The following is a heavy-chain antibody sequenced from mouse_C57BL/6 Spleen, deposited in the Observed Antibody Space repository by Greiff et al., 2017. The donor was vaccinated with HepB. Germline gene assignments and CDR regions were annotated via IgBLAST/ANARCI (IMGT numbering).Heavy chain of an antibody. D-gene: IGHD1-2*01. V-gene: IGHV1-54*01. Sequence: VKLQESGAELVRPGTSVKVSCKASGYAFTNYLIEWVKQRPGQGLEWIGVINPGSGGTNYNEKFKGKATLNADKSSSTSYMQLSSLTSEDSAVYFCARSATYVSGGYFDYWGQGTTLTVSS. CDR2: INPGSGGT. J-gene: IGHJ2*01. CDR3: ARSATYVSGGYFDY. CDR1: GYAFTNYL.